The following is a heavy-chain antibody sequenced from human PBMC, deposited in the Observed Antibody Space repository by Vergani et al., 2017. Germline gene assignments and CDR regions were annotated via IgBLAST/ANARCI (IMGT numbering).Heavy chain of an antibody. CDR3: ARGNCGVNCPKYNWLAP. CDR1: GGSMSDFY. J-gene: IGHJ5*02. V-gene: IGHV4-4*07. D-gene: IGHD2-21*01. Sequence: QVHLQESGPGVVKPSDTLSLTCTVSGGSMSDFYWTWIRQPAGGGLEWIGRIYPNGNGNYNESLRSRLTMSIDTSRSQFSLSLSSVTAADTAVYYCARGNCGVNCPKYNWLAPWGRGILVTVSS. CDR2: IYPNGNG.